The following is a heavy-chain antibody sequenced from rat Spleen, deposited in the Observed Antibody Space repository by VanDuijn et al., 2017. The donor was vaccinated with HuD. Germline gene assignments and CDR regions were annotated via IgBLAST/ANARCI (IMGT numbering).Heavy chain of an antibody. CDR3: VRDMSRTIAAKSYWYFDF. CDR1: GFTLSDHY. V-gene: IGHV5-29*01. CDR2: IGNKGSIT. Sequence: EVQLVESGGGLVQPGGSLKLSCAASGFTLSDHYMAWVRQAPTKGLEWVATIGNKGSITYYRDSVKGRFTISRDNAKSTLYLQMESLRSEDTATYHCVRDMSRTIAAKSYWYFDFWGPGTTVTVSS. D-gene: IGHD1-2*01. J-gene: IGHJ1*01.